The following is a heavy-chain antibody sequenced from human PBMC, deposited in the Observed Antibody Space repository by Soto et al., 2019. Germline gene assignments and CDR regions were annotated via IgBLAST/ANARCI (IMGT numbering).Heavy chain of an antibody. CDR3: AKQPRGATTYYYYYYMDV. D-gene: IGHD1-1*01. CDR1: GFTFSSYA. Sequence: GGSLRLSCAASGFTFSSYAMSWVRQAPGKGLEWVSAISGSGGSTYYADSVKGRFTISRDNSKNTLYLQMNSLRAEDTAVYYCAKQPRGATTYYYYYYMDVWGKGTTVTVSS. CDR2: ISGSGGST. V-gene: IGHV3-23*01. J-gene: IGHJ6*03.